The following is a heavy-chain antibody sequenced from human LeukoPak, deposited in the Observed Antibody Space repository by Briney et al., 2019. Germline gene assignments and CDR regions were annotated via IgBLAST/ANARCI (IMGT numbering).Heavy chain of an antibody. D-gene: IGHD4-4*01. CDR1: GYTFIGYY. V-gene: IGHV1-2*02. Sequence: ASVKVSCKASGYTFIGYYMHWVRQAPGQGLEWMGYINPKDGGTKYAQRFQDRVTMTRDTSINTAYMELSSLRSDDTAVYYCARDRPHQQLMPWGQGTLVTVSS. CDR2: INPKDGGT. CDR3: ARDRPHQQLMP. J-gene: IGHJ5*02.